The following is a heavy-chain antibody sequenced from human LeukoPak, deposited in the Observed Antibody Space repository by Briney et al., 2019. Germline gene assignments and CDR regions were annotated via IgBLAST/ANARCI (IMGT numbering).Heavy chain of an antibody. Sequence: GGSLRLSCAASGFTFDDYGMSWVRQAPGKGLEWVSGINWNCGSTGYADSVKGRFTISRDNAKNSLYLQMNSLRAEDTALYYCARAISTSASRAFDYWGQGTLVTVSS. J-gene: IGHJ4*02. D-gene: IGHD2-2*01. CDR3: ARAISTSASRAFDY. CDR2: INWNCGST. V-gene: IGHV3-20*04. CDR1: GFTFDDYG.